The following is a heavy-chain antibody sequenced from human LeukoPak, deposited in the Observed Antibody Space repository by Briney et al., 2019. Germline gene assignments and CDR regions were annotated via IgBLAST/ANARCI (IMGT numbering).Heavy chain of an antibody. CDR3: ARDRTQYYFDY. CDR2: ISPGGGTT. J-gene: IGHJ4*02. V-gene: IGHV3-23*01. CDR1: GFAFGSEA. Sequence: GGSLRLSCAVSGFAFGSEAMSWVRQSPARGLEWVASISPGGGTTYYADNVRGRFTISRDNSNNTLHVQMNSLRAEDTAVYYCARDRTQYYFDYWGQGTLVTVSS.